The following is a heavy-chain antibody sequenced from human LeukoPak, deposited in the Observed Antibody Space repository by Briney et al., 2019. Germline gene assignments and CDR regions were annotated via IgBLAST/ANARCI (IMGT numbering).Heavy chain of an antibody. V-gene: IGHV3-48*03. CDR3: ARDGWY. D-gene: IGHD2-2*03. CDR2: ISSSGSNI. J-gene: IGHJ4*02. Sequence: GGSLRLSCAASGFTFSSYEMSWVRQAPGKGLEWVSYISSSGSNIKYADSVKGRFTISRDNAKNSLYLQMNSLRAEDTAVYYCARDGWYGGQGTLVTVSS. CDR1: GFTFSSYE.